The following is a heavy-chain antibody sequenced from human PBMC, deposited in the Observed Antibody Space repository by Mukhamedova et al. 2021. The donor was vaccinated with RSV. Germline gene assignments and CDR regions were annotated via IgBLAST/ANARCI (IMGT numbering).Heavy chain of an antibody. D-gene: IGHD6-6*01. V-gene: IGHV4-30-4*01. Sequence: EWIGYIYYSGSTYYNPSLKSRVTISVDTPKNQFSLKLSSVTAADTAVYYCARESVYSSSSRWFDPWGQGTLVTVSS. J-gene: IGHJ5*02. CDR3: ARESVYSSSSRWFDP. CDR2: IYYSGST.